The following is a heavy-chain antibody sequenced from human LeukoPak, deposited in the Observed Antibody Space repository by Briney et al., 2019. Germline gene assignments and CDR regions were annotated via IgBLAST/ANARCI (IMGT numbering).Heavy chain of an antibody. J-gene: IGHJ4*02. CDR3: ARDKYGDPNFDY. Sequence: GASVKVSCKASGYTFTDSYMDWVRQAPGQGLEWMGWINPNSGDTNYAQKFQGRVTMTRDTSISTAYMELSSLRSEDTAVYYCARDKYGDPNFDYWGQGTLVTVSS. V-gene: IGHV1-2*02. CDR2: INPNSGDT. D-gene: IGHD4-17*01. CDR1: GYTFTDSY.